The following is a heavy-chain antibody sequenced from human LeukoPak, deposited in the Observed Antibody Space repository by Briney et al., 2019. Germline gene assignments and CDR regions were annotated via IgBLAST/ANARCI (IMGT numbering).Heavy chain of an antibody. Sequence: GGSLRLSCAASGFTFSSYSMNWVRQAPGKGLEWVSYISSSSSTIYYADSVKGRFTISRDNAKNSLYLQMSSLRAEDTAVYYCARALSGSRAEYFQHWGQGTLVTVSS. CDR2: ISSSSSTI. D-gene: IGHD3-10*01. CDR1: GFTFSSYS. V-gene: IGHV3-48*01. J-gene: IGHJ1*01. CDR3: ARALSGSRAEYFQH.